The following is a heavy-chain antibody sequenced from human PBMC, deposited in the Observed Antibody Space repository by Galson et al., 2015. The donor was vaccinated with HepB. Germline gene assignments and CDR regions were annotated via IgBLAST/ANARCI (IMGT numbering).Heavy chain of an antibody. CDR3: ARAKEGRGYFDY. D-gene: IGHD3-10*01. CDR2: AYHSGGT. J-gene: IGHJ4*02. Sequence: LSLTCAVSGDSISNDRWWSWVRQPPGEGLEWIGEAYHSGGTNYRPSLKSRVTISVDKSENQFSLKLTSVTAADTAVYYCARAKEGRGYFDYWGQGTLVTVSS. V-gene: IGHV4-4*02. CDR1: GDSISNDRW.